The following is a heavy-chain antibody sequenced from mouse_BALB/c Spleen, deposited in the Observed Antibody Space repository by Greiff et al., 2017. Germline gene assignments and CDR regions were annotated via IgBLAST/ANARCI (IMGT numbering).Heavy chain of an antibody. CDR3: ARRTGTHAMDY. J-gene: IGHJ4*01. V-gene: IGHV5-17*02. CDR2: ISSGCSTI. Sequence: EVMVVGSGGGLVQPGGSRKLSCAASGFTFSSFGMHWVRQAPEKGLECVAYISSGCSTIYYADTVKGRFTISRDNPKNTLFLQMTSLRSEDTAMFYCARRTGTHAMDYWGQGTTVTVSS. D-gene: IGHD4-1*01. CDR1: GFTFSSFG.